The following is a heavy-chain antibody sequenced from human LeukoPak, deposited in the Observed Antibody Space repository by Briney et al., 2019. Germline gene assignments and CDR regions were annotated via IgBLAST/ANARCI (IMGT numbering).Heavy chain of an antibody. J-gene: IGHJ3*02. D-gene: IGHD2-15*01. CDR1: GYTFTGYY. Sequence: ASVKVSCKVSGYTFTGYYMHWVRQAPGQGLEWMGWINPNSGGTNYAQKFQGRVTMTRDTSISTAYMELSRLRSDDTAVYYCARTRGDIVVGDAFDIWGQGTMVTVSS. V-gene: IGHV1-2*02. CDR2: INPNSGGT. CDR3: ARTRGDIVVGDAFDI.